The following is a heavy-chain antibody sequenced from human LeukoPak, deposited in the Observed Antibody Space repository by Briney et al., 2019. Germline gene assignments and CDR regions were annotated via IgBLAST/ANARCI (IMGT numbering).Heavy chain of an antibody. Sequence: QPGGSLRLSCAASGFSFSSYSTNWVRQAPGKGLEWVSYIRSSSSTIYYADSVKGRFTISRDNAKNSLYLQMNSLRDEDTAVYYCARAGSHYYGSGSGFYFDYWGQGTLVTVSS. J-gene: IGHJ4*02. V-gene: IGHV3-48*02. CDR3: ARAGSHYYGSGSGFYFDY. CDR2: IRSSSSTI. D-gene: IGHD3-10*01. CDR1: GFSFSSYS.